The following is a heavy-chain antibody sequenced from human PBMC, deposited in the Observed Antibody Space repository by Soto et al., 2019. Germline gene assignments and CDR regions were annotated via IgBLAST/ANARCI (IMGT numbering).Heavy chain of an antibody. D-gene: IGHD3-10*01. Sequence: PSETLSLTCTVSGGSISSYYWSWIRQPPGKGLEWIGYINYSGSTNYNPSLKSRVTISVDTSKNQFSLKLSSVTAADTAVYYCARANSELLWFGELSAWFDPWGQGTLVTVSS. CDR1: GGSISSYY. CDR2: INYSGST. J-gene: IGHJ5*02. V-gene: IGHV4-59*12. CDR3: ARANSELLWFGELSAWFDP.